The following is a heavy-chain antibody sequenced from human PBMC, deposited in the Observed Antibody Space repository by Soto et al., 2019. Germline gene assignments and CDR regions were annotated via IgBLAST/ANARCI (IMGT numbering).Heavy chain of an antibody. CDR1: GSSIGSAYY. J-gene: IGHJ4*02. D-gene: IGHD3-3*01. CDR2: VFHRGTT. CDR3: ASDFWTGYPLFDY. Sequence: SETLSLTCNVSGSSIGSAYYWGWVRQPPGRGLEWIGSVFHRGTTYYNPSLMSRVTISLDTSKNQFSLKLSSVTAADTAVYYCASDFWTGYPLFDYWGQGALVTVSS. V-gene: IGHV4-38-2*02.